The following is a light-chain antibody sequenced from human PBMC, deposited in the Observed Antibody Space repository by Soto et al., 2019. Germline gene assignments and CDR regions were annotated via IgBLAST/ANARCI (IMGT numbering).Light chain of an antibody. V-gene: IGKV3-15*01. CDR2: GAS. CDR3: QQYNNWPGT. CDR1: QSVSSS. J-gene: IGKJ1*01. Sequence: EIVMTQSPATLSVSPGERSTLSCRASQSVSSSLAWYQQKPGQAPRLLIYGASTRDTGIPARFSGRGSGTEFTLPISSLQSEDFSVYSCQQYNNWPGTFGQGTKVDIK.